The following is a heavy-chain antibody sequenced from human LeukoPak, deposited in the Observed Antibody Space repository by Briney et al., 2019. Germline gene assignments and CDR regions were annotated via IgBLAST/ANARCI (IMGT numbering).Heavy chain of an antibody. CDR3: ARDRVVVVAAQYYYGMDV. J-gene: IGHJ6*02. V-gene: IGHV4-31*03. Sequence: SETLSLTCTVSGGSISSGGYYWSWIRQHPGKGLEWIGYIYYSGSTYYNPSLKSRVTISVDTSKNQFSLKLSSVTAADTAVYYCARDRVVVVAAQYYYGMDVWGQGTTVTASS. D-gene: IGHD2-15*01. CDR2: IYYSGST. CDR1: GGSISSGGYY.